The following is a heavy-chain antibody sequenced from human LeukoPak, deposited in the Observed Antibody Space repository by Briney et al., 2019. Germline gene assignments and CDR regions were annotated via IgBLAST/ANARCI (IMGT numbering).Heavy chain of an antibody. CDR2: IYSGGST. CDR1: GFTVSSNY. D-gene: IGHD6-19*01. Sequence: GGSLRLSCAASGFTVSSNYMSWVRQAPGKGLEWVSVIYSGGSTYYADSVKGRFTISRDNSKNTLYLQMNSLRAEDTAVYYCARQWPMSHLYFDYWGQGTLVTVSS. CDR3: ARQWPMSHLYFDY. V-gene: IGHV3-53*01. J-gene: IGHJ4*02.